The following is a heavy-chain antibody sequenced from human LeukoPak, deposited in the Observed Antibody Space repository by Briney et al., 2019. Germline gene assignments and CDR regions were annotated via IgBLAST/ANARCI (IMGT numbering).Heavy chain of an antibody. CDR1: GGSFSGYY. J-gene: IGHJ4*02. D-gene: IGHD3-10*01. CDR2: INHSGST. V-gene: IGHV4-34*01. Sequence: PSETLSLTCAVYGGSFSGYYWSWIRQPPGKGLEWIGEINHSGSTNYNPSLKSRVTISVDTSKNQFSLKLSSVTAADTAVYYCARRRARGAHFDYWGQGTLVTVSS. CDR3: ARRRARGAHFDY.